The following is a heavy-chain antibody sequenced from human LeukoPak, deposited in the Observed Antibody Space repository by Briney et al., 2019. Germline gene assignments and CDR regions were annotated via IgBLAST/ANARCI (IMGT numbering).Heavy chain of an antibody. CDR1: GFTFTSSA. V-gene: IGHV1-58*01. CDR2: IVVGSGNT. CDR3: AAYPLVGAPTDFDY. Sequence: ASVTLSLKAAGFTFTSSAVQWVRLPRAQRLEWIGCIVVGSGNTNYAKKFQERVTITRDMSTSTAYMELSSLRSEDTAVYYCAAYPLVGAPTDFDYWGQGTLVTVSS. J-gene: IGHJ4*02. D-gene: IGHD1-26*01.